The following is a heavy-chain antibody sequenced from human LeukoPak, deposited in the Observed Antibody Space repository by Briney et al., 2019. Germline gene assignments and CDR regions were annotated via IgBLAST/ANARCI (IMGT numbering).Heavy chain of an antibody. CDR3: ATKQWLAPPPDS. D-gene: IGHD6-19*01. J-gene: IGHJ4*02. CDR2: INTDGTVT. V-gene: IGHV3-74*01. CDR1: GFTFSKYW. Sequence: GGSLRLSCAASGFTFSKYWMPWVRQAPGKGLESVSRINTDGTVTTYADSVKGRFTVSRDNADNTMFPQMNSVRDEDTAVYYCATKQWLAPPPDSWGQGTPVTVSS.